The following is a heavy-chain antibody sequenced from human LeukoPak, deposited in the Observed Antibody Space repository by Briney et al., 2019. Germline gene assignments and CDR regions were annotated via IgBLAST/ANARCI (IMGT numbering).Heavy chain of an antibody. CDR3: VRVPTSWSALDI. J-gene: IGHJ3*02. Sequence: GASVKVSCKASGFTFTSYEINWVRQAPGQGLEWMGWMDPNSGNKGYIQKFLGRVTMTRNTSISTAYMELSSLRSEDTAIYYCVRVPTSWSALDIWGQGTIVTVSS. CDR1: GFTFTSYE. V-gene: IGHV1-8*01. D-gene: IGHD2-2*01. CDR2: MDPNSGNK.